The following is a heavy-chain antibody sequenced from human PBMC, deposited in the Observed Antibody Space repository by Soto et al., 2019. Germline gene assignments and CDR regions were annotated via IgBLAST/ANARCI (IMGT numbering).Heavy chain of an antibody. J-gene: IGHJ6*02. CDR1: VDSVSSNSSS. D-gene: IGHD3-10*01. Sequence: SQTLSLTCAISVDSVSSNSSSWNWISQSPSRGLEWLGRTYYKSKWNNDYALSVKSRITINPDTSKNQFSLHLYSVTPEDTAVYYCTEITWFRGMDVWGQGTPVTVSS. CDR3: TEITWFRGMDV. CDR2: TYYKSKWNN. V-gene: IGHV6-1*01.